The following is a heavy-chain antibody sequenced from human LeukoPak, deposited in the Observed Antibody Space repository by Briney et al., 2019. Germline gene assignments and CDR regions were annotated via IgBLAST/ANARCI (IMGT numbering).Heavy chain of an antibody. J-gene: IGHJ6*02. CDR2: INGNSGAT. CDR3: ARAVVVVIAGGYNYYAMDA. D-gene: IGHD2-15*01. CDR1: GFTFTGHY. Sequence: ASVKVSCKASGFTFTGHYMHWVRQAPGQGLEWMGWINGNSGATNYARNFQDRVTLTRDTSISTVYMELSRLRIDDTAVYYCARAVVVVIAGGYNYYAMDAWGQGTTVTVSS. V-gene: IGHV1-2*02.